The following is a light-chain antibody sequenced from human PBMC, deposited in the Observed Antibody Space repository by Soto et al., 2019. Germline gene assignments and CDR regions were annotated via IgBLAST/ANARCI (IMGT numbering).Light chain of an antibody. V-gene: IGLV1-47*01. CDR1: SSNIGSNY. CDR2: KNN. Sequence: QSVLTQPPSASGTPGQRVTISCSGSSSNIGSNYVYWYQQLPGTAPKLIIYKNNQWPSGVPDRFSGSKSGTSASLDISGLRSEDEGDYYCAAWDDSLSGRVFGGGTKLTVL. CDR3: AAWDDSLSGRV. J-gene: IGLJ3*02.